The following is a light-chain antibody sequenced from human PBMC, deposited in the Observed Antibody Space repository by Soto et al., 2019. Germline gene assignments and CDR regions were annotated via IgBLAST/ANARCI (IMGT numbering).Light chain of an antibody. V-gene: IGLV1-44*01. CDR1: NSNIGTNT. J-gene: IGLJ7*01. Sequence: QSVLTQPPSTSGTPGQRVTMSCSGSNSNIGTNTVYWYQQLPGTAPKLLIQSDNRRPSGVPDRFSASTSGTSASLAISGLQSEDEADYYCAAWDDSRIVVLFGGGTQLTVL. CDR2: SDN. CDR3: AAWDDSRIVVL.